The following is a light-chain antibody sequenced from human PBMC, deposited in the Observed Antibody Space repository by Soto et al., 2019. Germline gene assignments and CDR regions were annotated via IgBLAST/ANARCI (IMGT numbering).Light chain of an antibody. CDR1: QNVDNY. J-gene: IGKJ4*01. Sequence: EIGLTQYPATLSWSPGERATLSWGASQNVDNYLDWYQQKPGQAPRLLIYESSNRATGIPARFSGSGPGTDSILTISRLEPEDFPVYSCQQHSNCPLTFGGGTKVDI. CDR2: ESS. CDR3: QQHSNCPLT. V-gene: IGKV3-11*01.